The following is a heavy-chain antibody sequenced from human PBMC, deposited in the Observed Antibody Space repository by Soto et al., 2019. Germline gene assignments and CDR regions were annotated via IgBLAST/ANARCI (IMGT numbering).Heavy chain of an antibody. Sequence: ETLSPTCTVSGGSISSSSYYWGWIRQPPGKGLEWIGSIYYSGSTYYNPSLKSRVTVSVDTSKNQFSLKLSSVTAADTAVYYCARYDYGDYRYNWFDPWGQGTLVTVSS. CDR1: GGSISSSSYY. J-gene: IGHJ5*02. CDR2: IYYSGST. CDR3: ARYDYGDYRYNWFDP. V-gene: IGHV4-39*01. D-gene: IGHD4-17*01.